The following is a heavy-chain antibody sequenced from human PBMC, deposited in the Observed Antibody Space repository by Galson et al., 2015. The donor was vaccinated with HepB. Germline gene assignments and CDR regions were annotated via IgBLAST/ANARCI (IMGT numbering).Heavy chain of an antibody. V-gene: IGHV3-48*01. Sequence: SLRLSCAASGFTFSSYSMNWVRQAPGKGLEWVSYISSSSSTIYSADSVKGRFTISRDNAKNSLYLQMNSLRAEDTAVYYCARAPYYYGSGSYYPYYWGQGTLVTVSS. CDR2: ISSSSSTI. J-gene: IGHJ4*02. CDR3: ARAPYYYGSGSYYPYY. D-gene: IGHD3-10*01. CDR1: GFTFSSYS.